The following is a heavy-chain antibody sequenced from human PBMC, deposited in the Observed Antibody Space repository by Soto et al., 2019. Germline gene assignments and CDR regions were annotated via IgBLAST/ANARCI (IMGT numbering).Heavy chain of an antibody. V-gene: IGHV1-69*13. CDR1: GSTFSSYA. D-gene: IGHD3-10*01. CDR3: ASGVFITMVRGVILNWFVP. Sequence: VASGKVCCKASGSTFSSYAISRVRQAPGQGLEWMGGIIPIFGTANYAQKFQGRVTITADESTSTAYMELSSLRSEDTAVYYCASGVFITMVRGVILNWFVPWGQGTLVTVSS. CDR2: IIPIFGTA. J-gene: IGHJ5*02.